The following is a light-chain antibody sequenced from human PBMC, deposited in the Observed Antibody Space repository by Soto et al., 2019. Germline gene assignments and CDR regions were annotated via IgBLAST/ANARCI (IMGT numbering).Light chain of an antibody. V-gene: IGLV1-51*02. CDR1: SSNIGNNY. Sequence: QSVLTQPPSVSAAPGQTVTISCSGSSSNIGNNYVSWYQQLPGTAPKLLIYENNKRPSGIPVRFSGSKSGTSATLGITGLQTGDEADYYCGTWDSSLSAGYVFGTGTKLTVL. CDR2: ENN. J-gene: IGLJ1*01. CDR3: GTWDSSLSAGYV.